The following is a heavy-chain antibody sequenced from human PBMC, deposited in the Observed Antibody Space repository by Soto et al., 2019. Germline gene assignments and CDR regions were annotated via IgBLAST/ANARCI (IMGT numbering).Heavy chain of an antibody. V-gene: IGHV1-18*04. CDR2: ISAYNGNT. Sequence: GASVKVSCKASGYTFTSYGISWVRQARGQGLEWMGWISAYNGNTNYAQKLQGRVTMTTDTSTSTAYMELRSLRSDDTAVYYCARDSCSSTSCYTPPYYYYYGMDVWGQGTTVTVSS. D-gene: IGHD2-2*02. CDR3: ARDSCSSTSCYTPPYYYYYGMDV. J-gene: IGHJ6*02. CDR1: GYTFTSYG.